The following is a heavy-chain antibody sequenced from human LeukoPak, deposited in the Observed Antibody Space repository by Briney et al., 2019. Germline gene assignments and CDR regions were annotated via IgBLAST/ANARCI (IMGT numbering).Heavy chain of an antibody. Sequence: SETLSLTCTVSGGSISSSSYYWGWIRQPPGKGLEWIGSIYYSGSTYYNPSLKSRVTISVDTSKNQFSLKLSSVTAADTAVYYCARCSGYSSSWYARFGLVDAWGKGTTVTVSS. V-gene: IGHV4-39*07. CDR3: ARCSGYSSSWYARFGLVDA. D-gene: IGHD6-13*01. CDR1: GGSISSSSYY. J-gene: IGHJ6*04. CDR2: IYYSGST.